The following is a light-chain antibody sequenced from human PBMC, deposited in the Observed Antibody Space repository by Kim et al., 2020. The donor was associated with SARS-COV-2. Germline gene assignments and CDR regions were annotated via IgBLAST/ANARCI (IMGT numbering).Light chain of an antibody. CDR2: TNN. J-gene: IGLJ3*02. CDR1: SANIGNNS. V-gene: IGLV1-47*02. Sequence: GQRVSLTCSGSSANIGNNSVMWYQQVPGTAPKLLIFTNNQRPSGVPDRFSGSKSGTSASLAISGLRSEDEADYYCATWDDSLSGRVFGGGTQLTVL. CDR3: ATWDDSLSGRV.